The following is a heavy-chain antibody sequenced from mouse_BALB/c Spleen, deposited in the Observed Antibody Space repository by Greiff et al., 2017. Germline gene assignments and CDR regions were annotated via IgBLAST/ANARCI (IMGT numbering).Heavy chain of an antibody. Sequence: QVQLQQSGAELVRPGVSVKISCKGSGYTFTDYAMHWVKQSHAKSLEWIGVISTYYGDASYNQKFKGKATMTVDKSSSTAYMELARLTSEDSAIYYCARSGSPFAYWGQGTLVTVSA. D-gene: IGHD2-2*01. CDR3: ARSGSPFAY. CDR1: GYTFTDYA. J-gene: IGHJ3*01. V-gene: IGHV1S137*01. CDR2: ISTYYGDA.